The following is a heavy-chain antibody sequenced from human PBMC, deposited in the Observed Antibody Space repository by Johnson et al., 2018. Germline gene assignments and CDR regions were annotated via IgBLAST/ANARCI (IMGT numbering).Heavy chain of an antibody. CDR2: LNWNSGTI. CDR1: GFTFNDYA. Sequence: VQLVQSGGGLVQPGRSLRLSCAASGFTFNDYAMHWVRQAPGKGLDWVSGLNWNSGTIAYAAYVRGLFTISRANAKNSLYLQMNSLRAEDTGFYYCAAGGGSRRGDDAFDIWGQGTMVTVSS. CDR3: AAGGGSRRGDDAFDI. V-gene: IGHV3-9*01. J-gene: IGHJ3*02. D-gene: IGHD2-15*01.